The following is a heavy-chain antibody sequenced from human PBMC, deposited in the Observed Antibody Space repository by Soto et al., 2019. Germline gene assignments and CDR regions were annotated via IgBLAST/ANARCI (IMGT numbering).Heavy chain of an antibody. D-gene: IGHD3-3*01. Sequence: PSETLSLTCTVSGGSISSGDYYWSWIRQPPGKGLEWIGYIYYSGSTYYNPSLKSRVTISVDTSKTQFSLKLSSVTAADTAVYYCASSTYYDFWSGYTRFAPWGQGTLVTVSS. CDR2: IYYSGST. CDR3: ASSTYYDFWSGYTRFAP. CDR1: GGSISSGDYY. J-gene: IGHJ5*02. V-gene: IGHV4-30-4*01.